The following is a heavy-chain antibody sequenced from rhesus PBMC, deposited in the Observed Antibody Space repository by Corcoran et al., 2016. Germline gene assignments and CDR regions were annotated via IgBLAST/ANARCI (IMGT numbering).Heavy chain of an antibody. CDR3: ARIHYGNYGVDFDY. CDR2: IYGSGNTT. CDR1: GGSISSNY. Sequence: QLQLQESGPGLVKPSETLSVTCAVSGGSISSNYWSWIRQPPGQGLEWIGRIYGSGNTTNYTTSLKRRVTLSVGTAKNQLSLKLSSVTAADTAVYYCARIHYGNYGVDFDYWGQGVLVTVSS. J-gene: IGHJ4*01. D-gene: IGHD4-35*01. V-gene: IGHV4-169*01.